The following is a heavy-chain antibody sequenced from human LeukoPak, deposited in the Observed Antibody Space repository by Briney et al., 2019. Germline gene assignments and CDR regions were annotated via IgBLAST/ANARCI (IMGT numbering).Heavy chain of an antibody. D-gene: IGHD6-13*01. V-gene: IGHV3-23*01. CDR2: ISGSGGST. CDR1: GFTFSSYA. Sequence: GGSLRLSCAASGFTFSSYAMSWVRQAPGKGLEWVSAISGSGGSTYYADSVKGRFTISRDNSKNTLYLQMNSLRAEDTAVYYCAKDLAVRIAAAGTSAFDIWGQGTMVTVSS. CDR3: AKDLAVRIAAAGTSAFDI. J-gene: IGHJ3*02.